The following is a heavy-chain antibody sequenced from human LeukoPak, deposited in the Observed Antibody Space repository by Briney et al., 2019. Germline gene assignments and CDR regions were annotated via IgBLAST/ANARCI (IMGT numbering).Heavy chain of an antibody. CDR3: AIRTG. CDR1: GFTFDDYA. D-gene: IGHD3-10*01. J-gene: IGHJ4*02. CDR2: ISWNSGSI. Sequence: GGSLRLSCAASGFTFDDYAMHWVRQAPGKGLEWVSGISWNSGSIGYADSVKGRFTISRDNSKNTLYLQMNSLRAEDTAVYYCAIRTGWGQGTLVTVSS. V-gene: IGHV3-9*01.